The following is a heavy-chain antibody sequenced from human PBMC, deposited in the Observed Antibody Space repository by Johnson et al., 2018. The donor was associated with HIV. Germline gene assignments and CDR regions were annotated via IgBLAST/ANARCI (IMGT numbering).Heavy chain of an antibody. J-gene: IGHJ3*02. V-gene: IGHV3-30*03. CDR1: GFTFDDYG. Sequence: VQLVESGGGVVRPGGSLRLSCAASGFTFDDYGMSWVRQAPGKGLEWVAVISYDGSNKYYADSVKGRFTISRDNSKNTLFLQMNSLRAEETAVYYCAVGLNTDAFDIWGQGTMVTVSS. D-gene: IGHD3/OR15-3a*01. CDR2: ISYDGSNK. CDR3: AVGLNTDAFDI.